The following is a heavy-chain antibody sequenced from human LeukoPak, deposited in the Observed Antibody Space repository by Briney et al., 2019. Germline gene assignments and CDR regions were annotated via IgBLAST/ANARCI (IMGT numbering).Heavy chain of an antibody. CDR1: GFTFSNYA. D-gene: IGHD3-10*01. CDR2: ISYDGSNK. Sequence: GGSLRLSCAASGFTFSNYAMHWVRQAPGKGLEGVAIISYDGSNKYYADSVKGRFTISRDNSKNTLYLQMNSLRAEDTAVYYCARDSLYGSGSYYGYWGQGTLVTVSS. J-gene: IGHJ4*02. CDR3: ARDSLYGSGSYYGY. V-gene: IGHV3-30-3*01.